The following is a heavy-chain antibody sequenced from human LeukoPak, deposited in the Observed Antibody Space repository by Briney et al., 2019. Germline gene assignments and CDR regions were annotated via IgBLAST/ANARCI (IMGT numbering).Heavy chain of an antibody. D-gene: IGHD3-10*01. CDR3: ARVGRFGEFTVFDY. CDR1: GYTFTSYA. Sequence: GASVKVSCKASGYTFTSYAMNWVRQAPGQGLEWMGWINTNTGNPTYAQGFTGRFVFSLDTSVSTAYLQISSLKAEDTAVYYCARVGRFGEFTVFDYWGQGTLVTVSS. J-gene: IGHJ4*02. CDR2: INTNTGNP. V-gene: IGHV7-4-1*02.